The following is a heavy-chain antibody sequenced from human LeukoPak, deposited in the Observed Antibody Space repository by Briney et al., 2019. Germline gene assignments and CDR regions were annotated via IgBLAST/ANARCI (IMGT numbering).Heavy chain of an antibody. V-gene: IGHV3-53*01. CDR1: GFIVSSNY. CDR3: ARDRDWGYFDY. J-gene: IGHJ4*02. CDR2: IYSGAIT. Sequence: GGSLRLSCAASGFIVSSNYMSWVRQAPGKGLEWVSVIYSGAITYYADSVKGRFTISRDNSKNTLYLQMNSLRAEDTAVYYCARDRDWGYFDYWGQGTLVTVPS. D-gene: IGHD7-27*01.